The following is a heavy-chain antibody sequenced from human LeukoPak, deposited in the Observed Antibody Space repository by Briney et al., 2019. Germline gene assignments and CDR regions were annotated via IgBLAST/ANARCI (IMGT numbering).Heavy chain of an antibody. Sequence: GGSLSLSCATSGFTFSNDAMGWVRQAPGKGLEWGSAVSSSGNSAVYTDSVRGRFTISRDNSKNTILLQMNSLRAEDTAVYHCAKDQRSGEYDYGWGPFDMWGQGTMVTVSS. CDR1: GFTFSNDA. CDR3: AKDQRSGEYDYGWGPFDM. J-gene: IGHJ3*02. CDR2: VSSSGNSA. V-gene: IGHV3-23*01. D-gene: IGHD3-16*01.